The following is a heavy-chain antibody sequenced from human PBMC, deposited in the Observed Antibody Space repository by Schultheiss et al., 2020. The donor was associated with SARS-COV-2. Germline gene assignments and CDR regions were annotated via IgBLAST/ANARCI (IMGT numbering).Heavy chain of an antibody. D-gene: IGHD1-26*01. V-gene: IGHV3-66*01. CDR2: IYSGGST. CDR3: ARGSLGATFFDY. J-gene: IGHJ4*02. CDR1: GFTFSSNY. Sequence: GESLKISCAASGFTFSSNYMSWVRQAPGKGLEWVSVIYSGGSTYYADSVKGRFTISRDNSKNTLYLQMNSLRAEDTAVYYCARGSLGATFFDYWGQGTLVTVSS.